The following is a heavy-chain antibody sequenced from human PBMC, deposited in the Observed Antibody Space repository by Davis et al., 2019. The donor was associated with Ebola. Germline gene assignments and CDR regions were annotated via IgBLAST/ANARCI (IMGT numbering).Heavy chain of an antibody. CDR1: GYTFTSYG. CDR3: ARAKASVTTDWFDP. V-gene: IGHV1-18*01. J-gene: IGHJ5*02. CDR2: ISAYNGNT. Sequence: AASVKVSCKASGYTFTSYGISWVRQAPGQGLEWMGWISAYNGNTNYAQKLQGGVTMTTDTSTSTAYMELRSLRSDDTAVYYCARAKASVTTDWFDPWGQGTLVTVSS. D-gene: IGHD4-17*01.